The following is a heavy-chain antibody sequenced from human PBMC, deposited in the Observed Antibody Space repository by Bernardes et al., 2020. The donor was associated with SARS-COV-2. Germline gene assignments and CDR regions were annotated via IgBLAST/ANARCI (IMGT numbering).Heavy chain of an antibody. CDR3: ARDDLRGSGAFDM. CDR1: GGSISNNADY. D-gene: IGHD3-10*01. CDR2: IYNRGST. Sequence: SETLSLTCTVSGGSISNNADYWSWIRQHPGKGLEYIGYIYNRGSTYYNPSLKSRITMSVDTSKNQFSLNLSSVTAADTAVYYCARDDLRGSGAFDMWGQGTVVTVSS. J-gene: IGHJ3*02. V-gene: IGHV4-31*02.